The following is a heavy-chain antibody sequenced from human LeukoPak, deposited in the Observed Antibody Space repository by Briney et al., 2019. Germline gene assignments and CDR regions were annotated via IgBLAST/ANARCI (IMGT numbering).Heavy chain of an antibody. CDR1: GFTFSSHA. CDR3: ARDGNSDWYTGEIYYYYGMDA. Sequence: GGSLRLSCAASGFTFSSHAMHWVRQAPGKGLEWVAVISYDGSNKNYADSVKGRFTISRDNSKNTLYLQMNSLRAEDTAVYYCARDGNSDWYTGEIYYYYGMDAWGQGTTVTVSS. D-gene: IGHD6-19*01. V-gene: IGHV3-30-3*01. CDR2: ISYDGSNK. J-gene: IGHJ6*02.